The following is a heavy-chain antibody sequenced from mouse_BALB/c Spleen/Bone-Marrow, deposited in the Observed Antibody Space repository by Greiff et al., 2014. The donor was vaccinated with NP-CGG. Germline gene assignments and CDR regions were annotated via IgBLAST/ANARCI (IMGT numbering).Heavy chain of an antibody. CDR1: GYIFTSYW. CDR2: IYPSGSYT. V-gene: IGHV1-69*02. Sequence: VQLVESGAELVRPGASVKLSCKASGYIFTSYWINWVKQRPGQGLEWIGNIYPSGSYTNYNQKFKDKATLTVDKSSSTAYMQLSSPTSEDSAVYYCTRWKLLYSMDYWGQGTSVTVSS. J-gene: IGHJ4*01. CDR3: TRWKLLYSMDY.